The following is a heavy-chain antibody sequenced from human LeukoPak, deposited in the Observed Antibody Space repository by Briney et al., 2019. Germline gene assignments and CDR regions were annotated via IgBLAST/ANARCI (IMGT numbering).Heavy chain of an antibody. J-gene: IGHJ3*02. CDR2: IYYSGST. Sequence: PSETLSLTCTVSGGSISSYYWSWIRQPPGKGLEWIGYIYYSGSTNYNPSLKSRVTISVDTSKNQFSLKLSSVTAADTAVYYCARSSAYDSSGSDAFDIWGQGTMVTVSS. CDR1: GGSISSYY. V-gene: IGHV4-59*01. D-gene: IGHD3-22*01. CDR3: ARSSAYDSSGSDAFDI.